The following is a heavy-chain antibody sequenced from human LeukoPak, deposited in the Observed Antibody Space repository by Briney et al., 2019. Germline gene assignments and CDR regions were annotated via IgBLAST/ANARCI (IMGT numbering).Heavy chain of an antibody. Sequence: PGESLGLSCAASGFTFRDSAMTWVRQAPGKGLEWISAISTSGGDTIYTDSVKGRFTISRDNSRNTLFLQMNSLRAEDTAIYYCAKGGNYAPLDYWGQGTLVTVSS. CDR3: AKGGNYAPLDY. J-gene: IGHJ4*02. D-gene: IGHD1-7*01. CDR2: ISTSGGDT. V-gene: IGHV3-23*01. CDR1: GFTFRDSA.